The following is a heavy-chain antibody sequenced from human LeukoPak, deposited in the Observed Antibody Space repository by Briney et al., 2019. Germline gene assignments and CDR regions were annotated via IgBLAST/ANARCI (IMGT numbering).Heavy chain of an antibody. V-gene: IGHV3-48*03. Sequence: PGGSLRLSCAASGFTFSSYEMNWVRQAPGKGLEWVSYITSSGSTIYYADSVKGRFTISRDNAKNSLYLQMNSLRAEDTAVYCCAKGPSYGDLDYWGQGTLVTVSS. CDR2: ITSSGSTI. J-gene: IGHJ4*02. CDR3: AKGPSYGDLDY. D-gene: IGHD4-17*01. CDR1: GFTFSSYE.